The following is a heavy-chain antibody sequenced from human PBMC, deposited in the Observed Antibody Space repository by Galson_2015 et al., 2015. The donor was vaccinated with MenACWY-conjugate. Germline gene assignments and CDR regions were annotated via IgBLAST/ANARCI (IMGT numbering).Heavy chain of an antibody. D-gene: IGHD3-10*01. V-gene: IGHV5-51*01. CDR2: IYPGDSDT. J-gene: IGHJ5*02. CDR1: GYSFATYW. CDR3: ARQKTMASEFDP. Sequence: QSGAEVKKPGESLKISCTGSGYSFATYWIGWVRQMPGKGLEWMGIIYPGDSDTRYSPSFQGQVTMSVDKSINTAYLQWSSLKASDTAMYYCARQKTMASEFDPWGQGTLVTVSS.